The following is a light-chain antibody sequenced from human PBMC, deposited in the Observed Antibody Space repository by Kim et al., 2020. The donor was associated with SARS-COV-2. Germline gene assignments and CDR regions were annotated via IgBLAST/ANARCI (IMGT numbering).Light chain of an antibody. V-gene: IGLV7-46*01. J-gene: IGLJ3*02. CDR3: LLTYNGRRV. Sequence: QAVVTQEPSLTVSPGGTVTFTCGSSTGDVTSDHYPYWIQQKPGRAPRTLIYDTTNKQSWTPARFSGSLLGGKAALTLSGAQSEDEADYYCLLTYNGRRVFGGGTQLTVL. CDR1: TGDVTSDHY. CDR2: DTT.